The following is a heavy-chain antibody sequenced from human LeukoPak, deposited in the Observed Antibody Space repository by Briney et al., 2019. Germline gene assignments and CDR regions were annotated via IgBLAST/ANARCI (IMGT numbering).Heavy chain of an antibody. Sequence: SETLSLTCTVSGGSISSYYWSWIRQPAGKGLEWIGRIYTSGSTNYNPSLKSRVTMSVDTSKNQFSLKLSSVTAADTAVYYCVRDRSTIFGVVIIPDYGMDVWGQGTTVTVSS. CDR2: IYTSGST. D-gene: IGHD3-3*01. CDR3: VRDRSTIFGVVIIPDYGMDV. J-gene: IGHJ6*02. V-gene: IGHV4-4*07. CDR1: GGSISSYY.